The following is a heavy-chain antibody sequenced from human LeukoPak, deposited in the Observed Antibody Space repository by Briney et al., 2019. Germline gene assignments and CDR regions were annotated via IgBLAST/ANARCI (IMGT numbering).Heavy chain of an antibody. CDR1: GGSISSSSYY. Sequence: PSETLSLTCTVSGGSISSSSYYWGWIRQPPGKGLEWIGSIYYSGSTYYNPSLKSRVTISVDTSKNQFSLKLSSVTAADTAVYYCARDRTGNYYGSGSYSYDYWGQGTLVTVSS. D-gene: IGHD3-10*01. V-gene: IGHV4-39*01. J-gene: IGHJ4*02. CDR3: ARDRTGNYYGSGSYSYDY. CDR2: IYYSGST.